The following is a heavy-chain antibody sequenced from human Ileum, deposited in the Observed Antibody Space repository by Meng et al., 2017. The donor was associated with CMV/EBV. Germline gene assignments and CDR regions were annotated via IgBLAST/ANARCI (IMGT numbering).Heavy chain of an antibody. CDR1: GDSISSGHYY. J-gene: IGHJ4*02. D-gene: IGHD6-6*01. V-gene: IGHV4-30-4*01. CDR2: IHDSGST. Sequence: PLHVAGPDPVKPSQTLSLSCTVSGDSISSGHYYWSWNRQTPGKGLEWIGHIHDSGSTYYNPSLQSRVTISVDTSKNQFSLKLSSVTAADTAVYYCARVWGIAVRPLDYWGQGTLVTVSS. CDR3: ARVWGIAVRPLDY.